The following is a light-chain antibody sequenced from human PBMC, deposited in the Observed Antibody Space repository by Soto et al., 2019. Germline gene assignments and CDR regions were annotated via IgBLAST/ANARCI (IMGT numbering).Light chain of an antibody. CDR1: QSVSSN. CDR3: QQRSDWPPL. V-gene: IGKV3-15*01. Sequence: EIVMTQSPATLSVSPGERATLSCRASQSVSSNLAWYQQKPGQAPRLLIYGASTRATGIPARFSGSGSGTEFTLTISSLQSEDFAVYYCQQRSDWPPLFGQGTRLEIK. CDR2: GAS. J-gene: IGKJ5*01.